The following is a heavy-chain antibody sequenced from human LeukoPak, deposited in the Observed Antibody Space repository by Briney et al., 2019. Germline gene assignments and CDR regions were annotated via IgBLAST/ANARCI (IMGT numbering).Heavy chain of an antibody. CDR1: GYTFTSYA. J-gene: IGHJ6*04. Sequence: GASVKVSCKASGYTFTSYAMHWVRRAPGQRLEWMGWINAGNGNTKYSQKFQGRVTITRDTSASTAYMELSSLRSEDTAVYYCARGASSSWYYYGMDVWGKGTRSPSPQ. D-gene: IGHD6-13*01. V-gene: IGHV1-3*01. CDR3: ARGASSSWYYYGMDV. CDR2: INAGNGNT.